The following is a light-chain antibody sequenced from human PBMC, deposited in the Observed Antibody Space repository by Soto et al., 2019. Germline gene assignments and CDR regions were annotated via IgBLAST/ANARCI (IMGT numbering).Light chain of an antibody. Sequence: QSVLTQPASVSGSPGQSITISCTGTGSDVGGYKYVSWYQQHPGKAPNLIIFEVSNRPSGVSDRFSGSKSGNTASLTISGLQAEDEADYYCSSYTSISSLGVFGTGTKLTVL. CDR1: GSDVGGYKY. V-gene: IGLV2-14*01. CDR3: SSYTSISSLGV. J-gene: IGLJ1*01. CDR2: EVS.